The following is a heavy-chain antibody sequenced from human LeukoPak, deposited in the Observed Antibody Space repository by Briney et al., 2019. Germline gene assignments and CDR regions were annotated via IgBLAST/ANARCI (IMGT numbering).Heavy chain of an antibody. J-gene: IGHJ3*02. Sequence: ASVKVSCKTSGYTFTSYYIHWVRQAPGQGLEWLGIINPSGGSTTYSQKFQGRVTMNTDRSTSTVYMELTSLRSDDTAVYYCARSSAYYIEADIWGQGTMVTVSS. CDR3: ARSSAYYIEADI. V-gene: IGHV1-46*01. CDR1: GYTFTSYY. CDR2: INPSGGST. D-gene: IGHD3-10*01.